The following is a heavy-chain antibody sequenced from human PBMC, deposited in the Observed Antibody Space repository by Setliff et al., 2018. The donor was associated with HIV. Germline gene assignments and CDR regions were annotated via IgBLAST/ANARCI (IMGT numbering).Heavy chain of an antibody. CDR2: IKSKTDGGTT. D-gene: IGHD3-22*01. Sequence: PGGSLRLSCAASGFTFSNAWMSWVRQAPGKGLEWVGRIKSKTDGGTTEYAAPVKGRFTISRDDSKHTAYLQMNSLKTEDTAVYYCAGWKGDYYDSSGTNGYWGQGTLVTVSS. CDR3: AGWKGDYYDSSGTNGY. CDR1: GFTFSNAW. J-gene: IGHJ4*02. V-gene: IGHV3-15*01.